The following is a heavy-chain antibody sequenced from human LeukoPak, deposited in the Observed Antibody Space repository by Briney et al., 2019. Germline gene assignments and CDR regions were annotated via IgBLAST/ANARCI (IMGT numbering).Heavy chain of an antibody. J-gene: IGHJ5*02. Sequence: GGSLRLSCAASGFTFSGYTMSWVRQAPGKGLEWVSGISHSGGTTDYADSVKGRFTISRDNSRNTLYLQMNSLRAEDTAVYYCARERYSYGYGVDWFDPWGQGTLVTVSS. CDR1: GFTFSGYT. D-gene: IGHD5-18*01. V-gene: IGHV3-23*01. CDR2: ISHSGGTT. CDR3: ARERYSYGYGVDWFDP.